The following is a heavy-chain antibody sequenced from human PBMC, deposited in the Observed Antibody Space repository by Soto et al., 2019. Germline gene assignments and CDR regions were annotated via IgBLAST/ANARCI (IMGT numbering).Heavy chain of an antibody. D-gene: IGHD1-26*01. V-gene: IGHV1-45*01. CDR1: GNTFTYRY. J-gene: IGHJ4*02. CDR2: ITPFNGDV. CDR3: ASGGAGSGPFSWELQDH. Sequence: QMQLVQSGAEVQKTGSSVTVSCKALGNTFTYRYLHCVRQAPGQALEWMGWITPFNGDVHYAQKFQERVTITRDRAINTANMRMSSLRSEDTAMYYCASGGAGSGPFSWELQDHWGQGTLVTVSS.